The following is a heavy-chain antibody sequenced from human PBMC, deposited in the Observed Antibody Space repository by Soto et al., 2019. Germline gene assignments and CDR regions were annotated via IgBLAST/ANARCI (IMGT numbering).Heavy chain of an antibody. Sequence: PVGSLRLSCAASGFTFSSYEMNWVRQAPGKGLEWVSYISSSGSTIYYADSVKGRFTISRDNAKNSLYLQMNSLRAEDTAVYYCARFSSGWYYWFDPWGQGTLVTVSS. V-gene: IGHV3-48*03. CDR2: ISSSGSTI. CDR3: ARFSSGWYYWFDP. CDR1: GFTFSSYE. J-gene: IGHJ5*02. D-gene: IGHD6-19*01.